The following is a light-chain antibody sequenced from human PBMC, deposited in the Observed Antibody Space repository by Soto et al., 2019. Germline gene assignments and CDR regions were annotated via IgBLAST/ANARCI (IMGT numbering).Light chain of an antibody. CDR1: ASNLGGNP. J-gene: IGLJ2*01. CDR2: TNH. CDR3: AAWDDSLNAVV. Sequence: QSVLTQPPSVSGTHGQTVSISCSGSASNLGGNPVNWYQHLPGAAPKLLIYTNHQRPSGVPDRFSGSKSGTSASLAISGLRSEDEANFYCAAWDDSLNAVVFGGGTKLTVL. V-gene: IGLV1-44*01.